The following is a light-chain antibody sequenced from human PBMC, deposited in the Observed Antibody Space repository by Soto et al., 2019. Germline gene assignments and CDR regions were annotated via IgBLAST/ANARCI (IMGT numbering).Light chain of an antibody. Sequence: QSALTQPRSVSGSPGQAVTISCTGTNSDVGNYNFVSWYQHHPGKAPKLMIYDVTKRPSGVPARFSGSKSGNAASLTISGLQAGDEADYYCCTYAGSFHQFGGGTKLTVL. CDR3: CTYAGSFHQ. J-gene: IGLJ3*02. V-gene: IGLV2-11*01. CDR2: DVT. CDR1: NSDVGNYNF.